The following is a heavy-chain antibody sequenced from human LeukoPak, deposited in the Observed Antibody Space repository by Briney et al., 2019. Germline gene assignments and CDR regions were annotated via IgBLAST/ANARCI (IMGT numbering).Heavy chain of an antibody. CDR2: ISYDGSNK. V-gene: IGHV3-30-3*01. CDR3: ARDWYYYDSSGPKGRGMDV. D-gene: IGHD3-22*01. J-gene: IGHJ6*02. CDR1: GFTFSSYA. Sequence: PGRSLRLSCAASGFTFSSYAMHWVRQAPGKGLEWVAVISYDGSNKYYADSVKGRFTTSRDNSKNTLYLQMNSLRAEDTAVYYCARDWYYYDSSGPKGRGMDVWGQGTTVTVSS.